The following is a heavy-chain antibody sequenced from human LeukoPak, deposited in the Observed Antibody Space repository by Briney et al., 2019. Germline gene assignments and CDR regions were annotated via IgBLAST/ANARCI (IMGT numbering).Heavy chain of an antibody. CDR2: IYHSGST. V-gene: IGHV4-38-2*02. J-gene: IGHJ3*02. CDR1: GYSISSGYY. CDR3: ATNYDILTGPSFDAFDI. D-gene: IGHD3-9*01. Sequence: SETLSLTCTVSGYSISSGYYWGWIRQPPGKGLEWIGSIYHSGSTYYNPSLKSRVTISVDTSKNQFSLKLSSVTAADTAVYYCATNYDILTGPSFDAFDIWGQGTMVTVSS.